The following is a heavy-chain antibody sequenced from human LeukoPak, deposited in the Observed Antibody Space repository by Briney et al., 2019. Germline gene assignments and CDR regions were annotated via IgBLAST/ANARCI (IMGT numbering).Heavy chain of an antibody. Sequence: PSETLSLTCEISSVLFSGYYWSWIRQAPGKGLEWIGEINQSGSTNNNPSLKSRVTMSVDTSKKQFSLRLNSVTAADTAVYYCARLAVRGLILGYYYNMDVWGEGTTVTVSS. D-gene: IGHD3-10*01. CDR2: INQSGST. CDR3: ARLAVRGLILGYYYNMDV. J-gene: IGHJ6*03. CDR1: SVLFSGYY. V-gene: IGHV4-34*01.